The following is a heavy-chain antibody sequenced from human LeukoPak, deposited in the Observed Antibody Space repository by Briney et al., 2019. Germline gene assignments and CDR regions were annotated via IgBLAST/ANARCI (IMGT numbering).Heavy chain of an antibody. D-gene: IGHD4-23*01. Sequence: GGSLRLTCAASGFTFSSYGMHWVRQAPGKGLEWVAVIWYDGSNKYYADSVKGRFIISRDNSKNTLYLQMNSLRAEDTAVYYCAKNPLPNYGGNLREQYYFDYWGQGTLVTVSS. CDR1: GFTFSSYG. J-gene: IGHJ4*02. V-gene: IGHV3-33*06. CDR2: IWYDGSNK. CDR3: AKNPLPNYGGNLREQYYFDY.